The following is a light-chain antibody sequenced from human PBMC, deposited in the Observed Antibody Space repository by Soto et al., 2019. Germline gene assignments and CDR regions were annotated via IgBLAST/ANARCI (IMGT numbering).Light chain of an antibody. V-gene: IGLV2-8*01. J-gene: IGLJ3*02. CDR2: EVN. CDR3: CSYAGSNNLGV. Sequence: QSALTQPPSASGSPGQSVTISCTGTSSDVGGYKYVSWYQQHPGKAPKLMIFEVNKRPSGVPDRFSGSKSGNTASLTVSGLQAEDEAAEYCCSYAGSNNLGVFGTGTKLTVL. CDR1: SSDVGGYKY.